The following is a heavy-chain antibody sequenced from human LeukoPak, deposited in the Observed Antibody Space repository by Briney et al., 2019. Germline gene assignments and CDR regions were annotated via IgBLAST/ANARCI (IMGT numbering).Heavy chain of an antibody. V-gene: IGHV3-53*04. CDR3: AREYCSGGSCYGDMDV. CDR1: GFTVSRNY. Sequence: GGSLRLSCAASGFTVSRNYMSWVRQAPGKGLEWVSVIYSGGSTYYADSVKGRFTISRHNSKNTLYLQMNSLRAEDTAVYYCAREYCSGGSCYGDMDVWGQGTTVTVSS. J-gene: IGHJ6*02. D-gene: IGHD2-15*01. CDR2: IYSGGST.